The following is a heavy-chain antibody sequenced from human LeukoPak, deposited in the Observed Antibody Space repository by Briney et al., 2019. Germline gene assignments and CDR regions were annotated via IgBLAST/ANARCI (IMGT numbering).Heavy chain of an antibody. Sequence: PGGSLRLSCAASGFTVSSNYMSWVRQAPGKGLEWVSVIYGGGSTYYADSVKGRFTISRDNSKNTLYLQMNSLRAEDTAVYYCGREGGGNWFDPWGQGTLVTVSS. CDR2: IYGGGST. V-gene: IGHV3-53*01. CDR1: GFTVSSNY. J-gene: IGHJ5*02. CDR3: GREGGGNWFDP. D-gene: IGHD3-16*01.